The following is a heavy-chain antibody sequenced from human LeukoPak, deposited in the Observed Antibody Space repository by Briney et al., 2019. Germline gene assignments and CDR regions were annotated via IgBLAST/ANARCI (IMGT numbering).Heavy chain of an antibody. V-gene: IGHV3-30*04. CDR3: ARDAGGGYYDRVFFDS. D-gene: IGHD3-22*01. Sequence: GVLRLSCSTSEFTFSTYTIHWVRQAPGKGLQWVAFISYDGRHRYYADSVRGRITISRDISKNTVYLQVNSLRIEDTAMYYCARDAGGGYYDRVFFDSWGQGTLVSVSS. CDR2: ISYDGRHR. J-gene: IGHJ4*02. CDR1: EFTFSTYT.